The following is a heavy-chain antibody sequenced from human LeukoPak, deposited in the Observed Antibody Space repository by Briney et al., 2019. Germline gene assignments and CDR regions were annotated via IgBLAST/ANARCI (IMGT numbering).Heavy chain of an antibody. J-gene: IGHJ5*02. CDR1: GGSISSADYY. V-gene: IGHV4-39*07. Sequence: SETLSLTCTVSGGSISSADYYWSWIRQPPGKGLEWIGSIYYSGSTYYNPSLKSRVTISVDTSKNQFSLKLSSVTAADTAVYYCARDDYGDSGWFDPWGQGTLVTVSS. CDR3: ARDDYGDSGWFDP. CDR2: IYYSGST. D-gene: IGHD4-17*01.